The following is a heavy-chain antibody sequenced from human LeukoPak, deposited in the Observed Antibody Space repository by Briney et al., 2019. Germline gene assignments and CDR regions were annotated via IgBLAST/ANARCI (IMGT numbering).Heavy chain of an antibody. J-gene: IGHJ4*02. CDR1: GFTVSSNY. Sequence: GGSLRLSCAASGFTVSSNYMSWVRQAPGKGLEWVAVIYYGGSTYYTDPVKGRVTISRDKSKNTLYLQMNRLRADDTAVYYCAHGANFDYWGQGTLVTVST. CDR2: IYYGGST. CDR3: AHGANFDY. D-gene: IGHD4-17*01. V-gene: IGHV3-66*01.